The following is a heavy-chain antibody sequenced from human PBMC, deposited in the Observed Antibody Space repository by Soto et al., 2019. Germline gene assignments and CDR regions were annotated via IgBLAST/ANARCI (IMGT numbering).Heavy chain of an antibody. CDR1: GFTFSSYS. CDR3: AREAIGLNWFVP. V-gene: IGHV3-48*02. D-gene: IGHD3-22*01. J-gene: IGHJ5*02. CDR2: ISSSSSTI. Sequence: EVQLVESGGGLVQPGGSLRLSCAASGFTFSSYSMNWVRQAPGKGLEWVSYISSSSSTIYYADSVKGRFTISRDNAKNSLYLQMTGLREEDTAVYYCAREAIGLNWFVPWGQGTLVTVSS.